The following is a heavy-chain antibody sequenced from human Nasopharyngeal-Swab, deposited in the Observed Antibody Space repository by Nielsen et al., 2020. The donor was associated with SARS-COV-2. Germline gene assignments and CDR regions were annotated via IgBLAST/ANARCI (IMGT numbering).Heavy chain of an antibody. CDR2: INWNGGST. V-gene: IGHV3-20*04. CDR3: AREEAYDGGNDYSYYYYGMDV. CDR1: GFTFDDYV. D-gene: IGHD2-21*02. J-gene: IGHJ6*02. Sequence: GASLKISCAASGFTFDDYVMSWVRLAPGKGPEWVSGINWNGGSTGYADSVKGRFTISRDNAKNSLYLQMNSLRAEDTALYYCAREEAYDGGNDYSYYYYGMDVWGQGTTVTVSS.